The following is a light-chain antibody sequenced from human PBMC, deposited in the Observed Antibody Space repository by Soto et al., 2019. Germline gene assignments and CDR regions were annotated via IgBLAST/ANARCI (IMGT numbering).Light chain of an antibody. Sequence: DIQMTQSPSSLSASVGDRVTITCRASQSISSYLNWYQQKPGKAPKLLIYAASSLQSGVQSRFSGSGSGTDFTLTISSLQPEDFATYYCQQSYSPPPITFGQGTRLEIK. CDR1: QSISSY. J-gene: IGKJ5*01. V-gene: IGKV1-39*01. CDR2: AAS. CDR3: QQSYSPPPIT.